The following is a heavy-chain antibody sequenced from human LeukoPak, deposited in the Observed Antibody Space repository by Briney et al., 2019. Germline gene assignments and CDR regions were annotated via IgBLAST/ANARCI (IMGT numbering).Heavy chain of an antibody. Sequence: GGSLRLSCAASGLTFSSYGMHWVRQAPGKGLKWVAFIRYDGSNKYYADSVKGRFTISRDNSKNTLYLQMNSLRAEDTAVYYCAKDGSYDSSGYYFYYFDYWGQGTLVTVSS. CDR3: AKDGSYDSSGYYFYYFDY. CDR1: GLTFSSYG. V-gene: IGHV3-30*02. D-gene: IGHD3-22*01. J-gene: IGHJ4*02. CDR2: IRYDGSNK.